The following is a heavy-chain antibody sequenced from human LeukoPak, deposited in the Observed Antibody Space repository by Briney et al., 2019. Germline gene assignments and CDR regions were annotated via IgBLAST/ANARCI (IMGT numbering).Heavy chain of an antibody. CDR1: GGTFSSYA. Sequence: SVKVSCKASGGTFSSYAISWVRQAPGQGLEWRGRIIPILGIANYAQKFQGRVTITADKSTSTAYMELSSLRSEDTAVYYCARAEPYYYPLDYWGQGTLVTVSS. CDR2: IIPILGIA. V-gene: IGHV1-69*04. D-gene: IGHD3-10*01. CDR3: ARAEPYYYPLDY. J-gene: IGHJ4*02.